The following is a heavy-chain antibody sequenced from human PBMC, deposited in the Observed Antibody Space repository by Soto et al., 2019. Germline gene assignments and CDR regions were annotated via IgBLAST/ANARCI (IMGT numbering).Heavy chain of an antibody. V-gene: IGHV1-46*01. J-gene: IGHJ6*02. Sequence: ASVKVSCKASGYTFTSYYMHWVRQAPGQGLEWMGTINPSGGTANYAQKFQGRVTITADESTSTAYMELSSLRSEDTAVYYCASTACSSTSCSYYYYYYGMDVWGQGTTVTVSS. CDR3: ASTACSSTSCSYYYYYYGMDV. D-gene: IGHD2-2*01. CDR2: INPSGGTA. CDR1: GYTFTSYY.